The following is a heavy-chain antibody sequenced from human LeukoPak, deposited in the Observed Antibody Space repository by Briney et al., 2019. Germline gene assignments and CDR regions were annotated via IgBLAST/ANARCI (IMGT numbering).Heavy chain of an antibody. J-gene: IGHJ4*02. CDR1: GGSFSGHY. CDR3: ARQAGGY. CDR2: MNHSGST. V-gene: IGHV4-34*01. Sequence: SETLSLTCAVYGGSFSGHYWSWIRQPPGKGLEWIGEMNHSGSTNYNPSLKSRVTISVDTSKNQFSLKLSSVTAADTAVYYCARQAGGYWGQGTLVTVSS. D-gene: IGHD3-10*01.